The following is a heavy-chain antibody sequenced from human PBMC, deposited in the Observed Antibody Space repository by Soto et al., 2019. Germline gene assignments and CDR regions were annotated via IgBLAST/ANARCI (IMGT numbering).Heavy chain of an antibody. CDR3: VRTFPPAPRVVLSHNWFVP. V-gene: IGHV4-30-2*02. J-gene: IGHJ5*02. Sequence: SETLSLTCTVSGGSFSSGGYSWSWIRQPPGKGLEWIGYIYHSGRTYYNPSLETRVTISIDTSMNQISLKLNSVTAADTAVYFCVRTFPPAPRVVLSHNWFVPWGPGTLVTV. CDR2: IYHSGRT. CDR1: GGSFSSGGYS. D-gene: IGHD2-2*01.